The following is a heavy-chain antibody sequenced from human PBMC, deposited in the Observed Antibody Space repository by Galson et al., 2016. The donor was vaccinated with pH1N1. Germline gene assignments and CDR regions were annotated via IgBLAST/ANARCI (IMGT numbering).Heavy chain of an antibody. CDR1: GFTFSSFW. V-gene: IGHV3-33*08. J-gene: IGHJ6*02. Sequence: SLRLSCAASGFTFSSFWMHWVRQAPGKGLEWVAVIWYDGSNKYYADSVKGRFTISRDNSKNTLYLQMSSLRAEDTAVYYCARGLLRDYGMDVWGQGTTVTVSS. CDR3: ARGLLRDYGMDV. CDR2: IWYDGSNK.